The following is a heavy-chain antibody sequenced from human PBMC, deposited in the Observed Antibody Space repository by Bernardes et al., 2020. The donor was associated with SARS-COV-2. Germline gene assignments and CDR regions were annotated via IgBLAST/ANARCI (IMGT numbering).Heavy chain of an antibody. J-gene: IGHJ4*02. D-gene: IGHD6-13*01. Sequence: SETLSLTCTVSGGSISSYYWSWIRQPPGKGLEWIGYIYYSGSTNYNPSLKSRVTISVDTSKNQFSLKLSSVTAADTAVYYCARTDSSRWNYYFDYWGQGTLVTVSS. CDR1: GGSISSYY. CDR2: IYYSGST. CDR3: ARTDSSRWNYYFDY. V-gene: IGHV4-59*01.